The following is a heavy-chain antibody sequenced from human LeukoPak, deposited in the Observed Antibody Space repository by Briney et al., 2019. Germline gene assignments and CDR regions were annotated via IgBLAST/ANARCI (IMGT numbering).Heavy chain of an antibody. V-gene: IGHV1-2*04. CDR2: INPNSGGT. CDR3: AINMVRGVVYGMDV. D-gene: IGHD3-10*01. CDR1: GYTFTGHY. J-gene: IGHJ6*04. Sequence: GASVQVSCKASGYTFTGHYMHWLRQAPREGLEWMGWINPNSGGTNYAQQFQGWVTMTRDTSISTAYMELSRLRSDDTAVYYCAINMVRGVVYGMDVWGKGTTVTVSS.